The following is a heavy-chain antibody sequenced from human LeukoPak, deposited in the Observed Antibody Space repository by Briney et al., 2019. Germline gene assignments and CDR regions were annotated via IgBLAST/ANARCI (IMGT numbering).Heavy chain of an antibody. V-gene: IGHV3-53*01. CDR2: IYSGGST. Sequence: WGSLRLSSVVSGFTVSNNYMSWVRQAPRKGLEWVSLIYSGGSTYYADSVKGRFTISRDNSKNTVYLQMNSLRAEDTAMYYCARRDDHNGRDYWGQGTLVTVSS. D-gene: IGHD5-24*01. CDR1: GFTVSNNY. CDR3: ARRDDHNGRDY. J-gene: IGHJ4*02.